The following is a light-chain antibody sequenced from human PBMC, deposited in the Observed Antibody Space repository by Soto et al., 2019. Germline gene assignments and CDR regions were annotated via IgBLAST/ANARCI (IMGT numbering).Light chain of an antibody. Sequence: EIVLTQSPGTLSLSPGERATLSCRASQSVSSSYLAWYQHKSGQAPRLLIYGASTRATGIPARFSGSGSETEFTLTISSLQSEDVAVYYCHQYNNWPPWTFGQGTKVDIK. J-gene: IGKJ1*01. CDR3: HQYNNWPPWT. CDR2: GAS. CDR1: QSVSSSY. V-gene: IGKV3-15*01.